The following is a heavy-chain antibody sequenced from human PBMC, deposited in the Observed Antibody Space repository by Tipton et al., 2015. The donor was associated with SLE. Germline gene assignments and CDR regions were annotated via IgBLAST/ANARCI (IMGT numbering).Heavy chain of an antibody. CDR3: ARAQGVGNPSYYYYGMDV. CDR2: INHSGST. J-gene: IGHJ6*02. V-gene: IGHV4-34*01. D-gene: IGHD3-10*01. CDR1: GGSFSGYY. Sequence: TLSLTCAVYGGSFSGYYWSWIRQPPGKGLEWIGEINHSGSTNYNPSLKSRVTISVDTSKNQFSLKLSSVTAADTAVYYCARAQGVGNPSYYYYGMDVWGQGTTVTVSS.